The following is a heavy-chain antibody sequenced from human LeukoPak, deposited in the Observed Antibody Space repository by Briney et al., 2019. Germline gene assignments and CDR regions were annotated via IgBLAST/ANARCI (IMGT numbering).Heavy chain of an antibody. V-gene: IGHV3-11*01. CDR3: ARVRWGEFDS. D-gene: IGHD3-10*01. CDR2: ISSRGSTI. J-gene: IGHJ4*02. Sequence: LSLTCAVYGGSFSGYYWSWIRQAPGKGLEWVSYISSRGSTINYADSVKGRFTISRDNAKNSQYLQMNSLRVEDTAVYYCARVRWGEFDSWGQGTLVTVSS. CDR1: GGSFSGYY.